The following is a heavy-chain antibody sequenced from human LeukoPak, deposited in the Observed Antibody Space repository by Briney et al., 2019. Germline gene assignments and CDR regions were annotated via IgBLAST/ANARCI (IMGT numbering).Heavy chain of an antibody. V-gene: IGHV3-21*01. Sequence: GGSLRLSCAASGFTFSSYSMNWVRQAPGKGLEWVSSISSSSSYIYYADSVKGRFTISRDNAKNSLYLQMNSLRAEDTAVYYCARVLPQDIVVVPAAPNHPDVWGKGTTVTVSS. CDR1: GFTFSSYS. CDR3: ARVLPQDIVVVPAAPNHPDV. D-gene: IGHD2-2*01. J-gene: IGHJ6*04. CDR2: ISSSSSYI.